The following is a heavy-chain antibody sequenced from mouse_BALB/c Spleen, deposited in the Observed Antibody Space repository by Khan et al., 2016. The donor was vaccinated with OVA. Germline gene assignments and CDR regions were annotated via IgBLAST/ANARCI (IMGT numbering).Heavy chain of an antibody. CDR2: INTYTGET. CDR3: TRFHGGY. CDR1: GSTFTNYV. Sequence: QIQLVQSGPELKKPGETVKISCKASGSTFTNYVMNWVKQSPGKGLKWMGWINTYTGETKYADDFKGRFAFSLETSASTAYLQINSLKNEDTATYFCTRFHGGYWGQGTTLTVSS. V-gene: IGHV9-3-1*01. J-gene: IGHJ2*01.